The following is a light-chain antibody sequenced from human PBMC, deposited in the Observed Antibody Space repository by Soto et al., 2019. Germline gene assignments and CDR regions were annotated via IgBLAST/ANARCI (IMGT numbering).Light chain of an antibody. V-gene: IGLV2-23*02. J-gene: IGLJ3*02. CDR1: SSDIGSYNL. CDR3: CSYAGRGKVV. CDR2: EVS. Sequence: QSALTQPASVSGSLGQSISISCTGTSSDIGSYNLVSWYQQYPGKAPKLMILEVSERPSGVSNRFSGSKSGDTASLTISGLQAEDEADYYRCSYAGRGKVVFGGGTKLTVL.